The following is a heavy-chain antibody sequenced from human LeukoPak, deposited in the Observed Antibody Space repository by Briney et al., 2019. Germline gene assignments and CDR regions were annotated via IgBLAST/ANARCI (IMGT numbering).Heavy chain of an antibody. CDR3: ALQAGYCSSTSCPGDY. D-gene: IGHD2-2*01. V-gene: IGHV1-69*13. Sequence: ASVKVSFKASGGTFSSYAISWVRQAPGQGLEWMGGIIPIFGTANYAQKFQGRVTITADESTSTAYMELSSLRSEDTAVYYCALQAGYCSSTSCPGDYWGQGTLVTVSS. J-gene: IGHJ4*02. CDR1: GGTFSSYA. CDR2: IIPIFGTA.